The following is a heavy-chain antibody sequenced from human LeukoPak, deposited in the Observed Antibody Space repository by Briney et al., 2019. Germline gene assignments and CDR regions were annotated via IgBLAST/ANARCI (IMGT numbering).Heavy chain of an antibody. Sequence: PGGSLRLSCTASGFTFGDYSLSWVRQAPEKGLEWVGFIRRKGYGGTTEYAPSVKGRFIISRDDSKSTAYLQMNSQKTEDTAVYYCTRDHDFWSGPFDVWGKGTTVTVSS. CDR1: GFTFGDYS. CDR2: IRRKGYGGTT. CDR3: TRDHDFWSGPFDV. V-gene: IGHV3-49*04. D-gene: IGHD3-3*01. J-gene: IGHJ6*04.